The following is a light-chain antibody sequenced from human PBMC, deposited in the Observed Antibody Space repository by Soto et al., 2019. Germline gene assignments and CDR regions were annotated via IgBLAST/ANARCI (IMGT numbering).Light chain of an antibody. CDR2: DVS. J-gene: IGLJ2*01. CDR1: SSDFGIYNF. CDR3: SSYTTTRLL. Sequence: QSVLTQSASVSGSPGQSITISCTGPSSDFGIYNFVSWYQQHPGKAPKLIIYDVSNRPSGVSHRFSGSKSANTASLTISGLQAEDEADYYFSSYTTTRLLFGGGTKVTVL. V-gene: IGLV2-14*01.